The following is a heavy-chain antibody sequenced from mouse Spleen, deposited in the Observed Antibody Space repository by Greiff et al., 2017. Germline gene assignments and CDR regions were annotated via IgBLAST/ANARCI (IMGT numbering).Heavy chain of an antibody. CDR3: ARDNRSPFDY. J-gene: IGHJ2*01. CDR2: ISDGGSYT. CDR1: GFTFSSYA. V-gene: IGHV5-4*01. Sequence: EVQVVESGGGLVKPGGSLKLSCAASGFTFSSYAMSWVRQTPEKRLEWVATISDGGSYTYYPDNVKGRFTISRDNAKNNLYLQMSHLKSEDTAMYYCARDNRSPFDYWGQGTTLTVSS.